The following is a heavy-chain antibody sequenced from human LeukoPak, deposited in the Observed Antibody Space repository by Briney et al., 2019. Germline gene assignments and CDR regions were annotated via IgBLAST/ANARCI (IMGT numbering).Heavy chain of an antibody. CDR1: GDSVSDKNFY. Sequence: SETLSLTCDVSGDSVSDKNFYWTWIRQPAGRGLEWIGRISTPGNTNYNPSLKSRVTISLDTSKKQFSLRLSSVTAADTAVYYCATAESLDAFDIWGQGTMVTVSS. J-gene: IGHJ3*02. CDR3: ATAESLDAFDI. V-gene: IGHV4-61*02. CDR2: ISTPGNT.